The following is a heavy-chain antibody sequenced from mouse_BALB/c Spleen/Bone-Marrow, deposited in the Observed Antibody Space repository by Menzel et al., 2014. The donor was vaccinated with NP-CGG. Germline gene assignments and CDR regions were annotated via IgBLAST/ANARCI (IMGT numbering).Heavy chain of an antibody. J-gene: IGHJ2*01. D-gene: IGHD1-3*01. Sequence: EVQVVESGGGLVSPGGSLKLSCAASGFTFSNYAMSWVRQTPEKSLEWVATVSSGGSFTYYPDSVKGRFTISRDSAKNTLYLQMSSLRSEDTAMYYCARHGDNYVFDYWGQGTTLTVSS. CDR2: VSSGGSFT. CDR1: GFTFSNYA. V-gene: IGHV5-9-3*01. CDR3: ARHGDNYVFDY.